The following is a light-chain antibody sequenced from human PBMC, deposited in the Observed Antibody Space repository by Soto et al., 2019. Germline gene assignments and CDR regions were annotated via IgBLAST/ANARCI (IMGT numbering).Light chain of an antibody. CDR2: GAS. V-gene: IGKV3D-15*01. CDR1: HSVSSN. J-gene: IGKJ5*01. Sequence: DIVVTQSPSTLSLSPEERLTLSCRSSHSVSSNLAWYQQKIGQAPRLLIYGASTRATGIPARFSGSGSGTEFTLTISSLQSEDFAVYYCPQYNNWPPTTFGPGPRLEIK. CDR3: PQYNNWPPTT.